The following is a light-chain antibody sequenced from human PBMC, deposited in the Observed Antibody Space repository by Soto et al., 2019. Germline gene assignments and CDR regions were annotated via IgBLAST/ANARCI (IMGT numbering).Light chain of an antibody. Sequence: DIVMTQSPATLSVSPGGRATLSCRASQSVSNYLAWYQQKPGQAPRLLIHGASTRATDIPARFSGSGSGTEFTLTISSLQSEDSAVYYCQQYNKWPPYTFGQGTKLEIK. CDR3: QQYNKWPPYT. J-gene: IGKJ2*01. CDR1: QSVSNY. CDR2: GAS. V-gene: IGKV3-15*01.